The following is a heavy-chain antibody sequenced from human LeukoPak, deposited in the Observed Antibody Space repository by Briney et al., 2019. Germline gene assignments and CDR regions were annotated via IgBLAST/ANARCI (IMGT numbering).Heavy chain of an antibody. D-gene: IGHD1-26*01. J-gene: IGHJ5*01. CDR3: ARASGSYWWFDS. V-gene: IGHV1-2*02. Sequence: ASVKVSCKASGYTFTGYHLHWVRQAPGQGLEWMRCVNPNSGDTNYAQKFQGSVTMTRDTSISTVYMELSRLRSDDTAVYYCARASGSYWWFDSWGQGTLVTVSS. CDR1: GYTFTGYH. CDR2: VNPNSGDT.